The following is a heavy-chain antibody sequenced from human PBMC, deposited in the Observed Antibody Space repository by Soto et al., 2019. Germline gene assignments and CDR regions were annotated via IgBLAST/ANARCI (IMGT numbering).Heavy chain of an antibody. J-gene: IGHJ3*02. Sequence: QVQLVESGGGVVQPGRSLRLSCAASGFTFSSYGMHWVRQAPGKGLEWVAVISSDGSNKYYADAVKGRFTISRDNSKNTLYLQMNSLRAEDTAVYYCAKIVQDAGDFVVVPAAIHAFDIWGQGTMVTVSS. V-gene: IGHV3-30*18. CDR2: ISSDGSNK. CDR3: AKIVQDAGDFVVVPAAIHAFDI. D-gene: IGHD2-2*01. CDR1: GFTFSSYG.